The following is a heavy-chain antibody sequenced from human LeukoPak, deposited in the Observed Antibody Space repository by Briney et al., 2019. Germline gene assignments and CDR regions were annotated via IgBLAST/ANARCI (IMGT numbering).Heavy chain of an antibody. D-gene: IGHD1-1*01. CDR3: ASLRLMVWNHNYYYYYGMDV. CDR2: IYYSGSN. V-gene: IGHV4-31*03. CDR1: GGSISSGGYY. J-gene: IGHJ6*02. Sequence: SETLSLTCTVSGGSISSGGYYWSWIRPHPGKGLEWIGYIYYSGSNYYNPSLKSRVTISVDTSKNQFSLKLSSVTAADTAVYYCASLRLMVWNHNYYYYYGMDVWGQGTTVTVSS.